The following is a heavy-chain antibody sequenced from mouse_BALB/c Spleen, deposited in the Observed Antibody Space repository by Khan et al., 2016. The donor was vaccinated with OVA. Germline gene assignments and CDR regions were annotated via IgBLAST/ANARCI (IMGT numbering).Heavy chain of an antibody. Sequence: EVQLVESGGGLVQPGGSLKLSCAASGFTFSSYGMSLVRQTPDKRLELVATINSNGGSTYYPDSVKGRFTISRDNAKNTLYLQMSSLKSEDTAIYYCARMARTINWGQGTTLTVSS. J-gene: IGHJ2*01. CDR3: ARMARTIN. CDR2: INSNGGST. CDR1: GFTFSSYG. V-gene: IGHV5-6-3*01.